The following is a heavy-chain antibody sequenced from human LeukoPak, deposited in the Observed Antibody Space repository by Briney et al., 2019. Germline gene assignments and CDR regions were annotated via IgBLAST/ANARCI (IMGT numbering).Heavy chain of an antibody. CDR3: AKGRLYSYGYYFDY. Sequence: PGGSLRLSCAASGFSFSSNWMNWVRQAPGKGLEWVANIKQDGSEQYYVDSVKGRFTISRDNARNSLYLQMNSLRAEDTAVYYCAKGRLYSYGYYFDYWGQGTLVTVSS. CDR1: GFSFSSNW. D-gene: IGHD3-16*01. J-gene: IGHJ4*02. V-gene: IGHV3-7*01. CDR2: IKQDGSEQ.